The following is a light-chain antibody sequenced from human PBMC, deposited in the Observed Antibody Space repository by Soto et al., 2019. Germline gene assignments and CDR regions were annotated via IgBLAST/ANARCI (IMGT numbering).Light chain of an antibody. J-gene: IGKJ1*01. CDR1: QSVNGW. Sequence: DIQMTQSPSTLSASVGDRVTITCRASQSVNGWLAWYQQKPGKAPKLLIYAASNLESGVPSRFSGSGSGTEFTLTISSLQPDDSATYYCQRYNSNPWTFGQGTTVEVK. CDR3: QRYNSNPWT. V-gene: IGKV1-5*01. CDR2: AAS.